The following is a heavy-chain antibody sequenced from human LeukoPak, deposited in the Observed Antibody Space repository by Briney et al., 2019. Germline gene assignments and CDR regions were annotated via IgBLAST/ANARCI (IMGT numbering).Heavy chain of an antibody. CDR2: IYTSGST. J-gene: IGHJ2*01. Sequence: PSETLSLTCTVSGGSISSYYWSWIRQPAGKGLEWIGRIYTSGSTNYNPSLKSRVTISVDTSKNQFSLKLSSVAAADTAVYYCARDAAAGILRYFDLWGRGTLVTVSS. D-gene: IGHD6-13*01. CDR1: GGSISSYY. CDR3: ARDAAAGILRYFDL. V-gene: IGHV4-4*07.